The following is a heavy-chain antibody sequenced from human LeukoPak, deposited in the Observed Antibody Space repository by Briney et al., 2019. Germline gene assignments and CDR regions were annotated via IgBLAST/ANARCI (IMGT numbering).Heavy chain of an antibody. Sequence: PGGSLRLSCAASGFTFSIYWMHWVRQAPGKGLMWVSRINSDGSTTGYADSVKGRFTISRDNAKNTLYLQMNSLRAEDTAVYYCAKGGDYDYVWGSYRYTYFDYWGQGTLVTVSS. V-gene: IGHV3-74*01. CDR2: INSDGSTT. CDR3: AKGGDYDYVWGSYRYTYFDY. D-gene: IGHD3-16*02. J-gene: IGHJ4*02. CDR1: GFTFSIYW.